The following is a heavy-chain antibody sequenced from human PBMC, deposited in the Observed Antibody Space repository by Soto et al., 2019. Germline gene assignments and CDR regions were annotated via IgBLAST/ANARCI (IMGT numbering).Heavy chain of an antibody. J-gene: IGHJ5*02. CDR1: GFTFSSYA. V-gene: IGHV3-64D*06. CDR2: ISSNGGST. CDR3: VKVETKYEVVPAAIRFNWFDP. D-gene: IGHD2-2*02. Sequence: LRLSCSASGFTFSSYAMHWVRQAPGKGLEYVSAISSNGGSTYYADSVKGRLTISRDNSKNTLYLQMSSLRAEDTAVYYCVKVETKYEVVPAAIRFNWFDPWGQGTLVTVSS.